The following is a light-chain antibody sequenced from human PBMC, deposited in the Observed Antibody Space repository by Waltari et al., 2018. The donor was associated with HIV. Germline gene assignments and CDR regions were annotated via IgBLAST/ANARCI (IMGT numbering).Light chain of an antibody. CDR3: QQFGTSAPLT. CDR1: QSISSNF. Sequence: EIVLTPSPGTLSLSPGERVTLSCRASQSISSNFLAWYQQKPGQAPRLLIYGASNRAPDIPDRFSGSGSGTDFTLTISRLEPEDSAVYFCQQFGTSAPLTFGGGTKVEIK. J-gene: IGKJ4*01. CDR2: GAS. V-gene: IGKV3-20*01.